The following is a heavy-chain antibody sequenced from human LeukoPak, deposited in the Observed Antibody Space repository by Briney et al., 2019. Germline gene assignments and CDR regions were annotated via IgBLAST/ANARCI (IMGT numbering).Heavy chain of an antibody. Sequence: ASVKVSCTASGYTFTSYDINWVRQATGQGLEWMGWMNPNSGNTGYAQKFQGRVTMTRNTSISTAYMELSSLRSEDTAVYYCARGPYYDFWSGYYSRYYYYYGMDVWGQGTTVTVSS. CDR3: ARGPYYDFWSGYYSRYYYYYGMDV. D-gene: IGHD3-3*01. V-gene: IGHV1-8*01. CDR2: MNPNSGNT. CDR1: GYTFTSYD. J-gene: IGHJ6*02.